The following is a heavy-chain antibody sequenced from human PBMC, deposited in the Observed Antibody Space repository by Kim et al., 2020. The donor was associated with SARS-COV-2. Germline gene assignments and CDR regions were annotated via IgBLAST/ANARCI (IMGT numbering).Heavy chain of an antibody. CDR3: ARYLLRYTQIDY. D-gene: IGHD1-26*01. CDR1: GGSISSGGYY. V-gene: IGHV4-31*03. CDR2: IYYSGST. J-gene: IGHJ4*02. Sequence: SETLSLTCTVSGGSISSGGYYWSWIRQHPGKGLEWIGYIYYSGSTYYNPSLKSRVTISVDTSKNQFSLKLSSVTAADTAVYYCARYLLRYTQIDYWGQGTLVTVSS.